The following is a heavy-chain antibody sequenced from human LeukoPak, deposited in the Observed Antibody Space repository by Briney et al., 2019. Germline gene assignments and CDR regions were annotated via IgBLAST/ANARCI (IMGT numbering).Heavy chain of an antibody. CDR3: AKHAPSDY. D-gene: IGHD2-2*01. CDR2: ISYDGSNK. J-gene: IGHJ4*02. V-gene: IGHV3-30*18. CDR1: GFTFSSYG. Sequence: GGSLRLSCAASGFTFSSYGMHWVRQAPGKGLEWVAVISYDGSNKYYADSVKGRFTTSRDNSKNTLYLQMNSLRAEDTAVYYCAKHAPSDYWGQGTLVTVSS.